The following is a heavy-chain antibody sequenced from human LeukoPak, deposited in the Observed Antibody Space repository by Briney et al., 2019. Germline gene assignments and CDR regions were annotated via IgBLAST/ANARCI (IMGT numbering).Heavy chain of an antibody. CDR2: IYLADSDT. CDR3: ARRLSGGSGSYLIDS. J-gene: IGHJ4*02. Sequence: GESLKISCKGSGYSFASYWIGWVRQMPGKGLEWMGIIYLADSDTRYSPSFQGQVTISADKSISTAYLQWSSLKASDTAMYYCARRLSGGSGSYLIDSWGRGTLVTVSS. CDR1: GYSFASYW. V-gene: IGHV5-51*01. D-gene: IGHD3-10*01.